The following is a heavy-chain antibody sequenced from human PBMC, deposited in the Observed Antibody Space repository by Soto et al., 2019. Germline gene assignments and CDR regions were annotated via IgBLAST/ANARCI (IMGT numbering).Heavy chain of an antibody. D-gene: IGHD4-4*01. Sequence: ASVKVSCTASGYTFTSYAMHWVRQAPGQRLEWMGWINAGNGNTKYSQKFQGRVTITRDTSASTAYMELSSLRSEDTAVYYCARDRYSNLLFDYWGQGTLVTVSS. CDR1: GYTFTSYA. CDR3: ARDRYSNLLFDY. J-gene: IGHJ4*02. CDR2: INAGNGNT. V-gene: IGHV1-3*01.